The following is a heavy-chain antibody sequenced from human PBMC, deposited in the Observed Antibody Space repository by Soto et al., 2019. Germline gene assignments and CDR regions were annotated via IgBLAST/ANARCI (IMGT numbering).Heavy chain of an antibody. D-gene: IGHD4-17*01. J-gene: IGHJ6*03. CDR1: GYTFTSYD. Sequence: ASVKVSCKASGYTFTSYDINWVRQATGQGLEWMGWMNPNSGNTGYAQKFQGRVTMTRNTSISTAYMELSSLRSEDTAVYYCGRVPKLRRYYYYYMDVWGKGTTVTAP. V-gene: IGHV1-8*01. CDR3: GRVPKLRRYYYYYMDV. CDR2: MNPNSGNT.